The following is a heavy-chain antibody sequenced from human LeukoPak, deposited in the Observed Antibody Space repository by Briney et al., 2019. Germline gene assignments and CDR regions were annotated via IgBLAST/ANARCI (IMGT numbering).Heavy chain of an antibody. CDR3: ARSPGYLYDY. Sequence: ASVKVSCTASGYTFTSYYMHWVRQAPGQGLEWMGIINPSGGSTSYAQKFQGRVTMTTDTSTSTAYMELRSLRSDDTAVYYCARSPGYLYDYWGQGTLVTVSS. CDR1: GYTFTSYY. D-gene: IGHD1-1*01. J-gene: IGHJ4*02. V-gene: IGHV1-46*01. CDR2: INPSGGST.